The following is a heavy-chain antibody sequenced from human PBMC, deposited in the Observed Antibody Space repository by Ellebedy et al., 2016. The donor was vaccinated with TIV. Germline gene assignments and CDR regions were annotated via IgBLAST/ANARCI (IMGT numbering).Heavy chain of an antibody. D-gene: IGHD3-9*01. V-gene: IGHV3-30-3*01. Sequence: GESLKISXAASGFTFSSYAMHWVRQAPGKGLEWVAVISYDGSNKYYADSVKGRFTISRDNSKNTLYLQMNSLRAEDTAVYYCARDENYDILTGYYRSRASQIDYWGQGTLVTVSS. CDR1: GFTFSSYA. CDR2: ISYDGSNK. J-gene: IGHJ4*02. CDR3: ARDENYDILTGYYRSRASQIDY.